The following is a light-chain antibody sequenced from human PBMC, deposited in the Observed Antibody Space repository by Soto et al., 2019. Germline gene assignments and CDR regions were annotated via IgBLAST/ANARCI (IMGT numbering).Light chain of an antibody. Sequence: DIQMTQSPSSLSASVGDRVTITCRASQSISKYLNWYQQKPGQAPNLLIYAASTLQIGVPSRFSGSRSGTDFTLTISSLQPEDFATYYCQQSYSTPPDTFGQGTKLEIK. V-gene: IGKV1-39*01. CDR3: QQSYSTPPDT. J-gene: IGKJ2*01. CDR1: QSISKY. CDR2: AAS.